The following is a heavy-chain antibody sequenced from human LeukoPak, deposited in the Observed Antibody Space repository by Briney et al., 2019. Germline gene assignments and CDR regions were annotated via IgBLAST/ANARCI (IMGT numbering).Heavy chain of an antibody. V-gene: IGHV4-59*01. CDR1: GGSISSYY. D-gene: IGHD6-13*01. J-gene: IGHJ5*02. CDR2: IYYSGST. CDR3: ARDSSSWHNWFDP. Sequence: SETLSLTCTVSGGSISSYYWSWIRQPPGKGLEWIGYIYYSGSTNYNPSLKSRVTISVDTSKNQFSLKLSSVTAADTAVYYCARDSSSWHNWFDPWGQGTLVTVSS.